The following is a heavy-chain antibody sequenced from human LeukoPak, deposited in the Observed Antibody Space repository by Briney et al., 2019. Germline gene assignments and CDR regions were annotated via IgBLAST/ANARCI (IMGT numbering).Heavy chain of an antibody. V-gene: IGHV4-59*01. CDR3: ARGCYDILTGYYWFDP. D-gene: IGHD3-9*01. J-gene: IGHJ5*02. CDR1: GGSISSYY. Sequence: KPSETLSLTCTVSGGSISSYYWSWIRQPPGKGLEWIGYIYYSGSTNYNPSLKSRVTISVDTSKNQFSLKLSSVTAADTAVYYCARGCYDILTGYYWFDPWGQGTLVTVSS. CDR2: IYYSGST.